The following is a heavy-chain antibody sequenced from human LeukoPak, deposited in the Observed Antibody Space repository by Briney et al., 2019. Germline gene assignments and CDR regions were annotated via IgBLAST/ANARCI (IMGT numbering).Heavy chain of an antibody. CDR1: GFTFSIYA. D-gene: IGHD3-10*01. V-gene: IGHV3-23*01. J-gene: IGHJ4*02. CDR2: ITGSGDYT. Sequence: GGSLRLSCAASGFTFSIYAMTWVRQAPGKGLGWVSAITGSGDYTYYTDSVEGRVTISRDNSKNTVYLQMNSLRVEDTAVYYCAKDRRGVFDFWGQGTLVTVSS. CDR3: AKDRRGVFDF.